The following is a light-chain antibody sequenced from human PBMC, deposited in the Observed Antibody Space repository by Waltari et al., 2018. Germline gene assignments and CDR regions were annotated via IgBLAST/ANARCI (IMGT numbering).Light chain of an antibody. CDR1: QSVGTY. CDR2: DPS. CDR3: QQRRNWPLT. Sequence: VFTQSPAILSFSPGARAPLPCRASQSVGTYLAWYQQRPGQSPRLLIYDPSYRAPGIPARFSGSGSETDFTLTISSLQPEDFAVYYCQQRRNWPLTFGGGTRVQI. V-gene: IGKV3-11*01. J-gene: IGKJ4*01.